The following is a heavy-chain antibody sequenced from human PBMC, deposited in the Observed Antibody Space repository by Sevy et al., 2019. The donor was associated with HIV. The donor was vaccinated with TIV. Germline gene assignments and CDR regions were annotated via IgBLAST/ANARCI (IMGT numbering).Heavy chain of an antibody. CDR3: TRDDIYTHPWEFDW. CDR1: GYTFTDYY. Sequence: ASVKVSCKSVGYTFTDYYLHLVRQAPGQGLEWMAWINPNNGASRSAEKFQGRITLTRDMSISTAYMELSRLRSDDTAIYFCTRDDIYTHPWEFDWWGHGARVTVSS. J-gene: IGHJ4*01. D-gene: IGHD1-26*01. CDR2: INPNNGAS. V-gene: IGHV1-2*02.